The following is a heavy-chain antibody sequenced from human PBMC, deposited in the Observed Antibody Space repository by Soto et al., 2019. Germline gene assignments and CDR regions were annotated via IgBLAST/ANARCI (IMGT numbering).Heavy chain of an antibody. CDR2: ISYDGSNK. V-gene: IGHV3-30-3*01. Sequence: QVQLVESGGGVVQPGRSPRLSCAASGFTFSSYAMHWVRQAPGKGLEWVAVISYDGSNKYYADSVKGRFTISRDNSKNTLYLQMNSLRAEDTAVYYCARDREFPRDWGQGTLVTVSS. D-gene: IGHD3-10*01. CDR1: GFTFSSYA. J-gene: IGHJ4*02. CDR3: ARDREFPRD.